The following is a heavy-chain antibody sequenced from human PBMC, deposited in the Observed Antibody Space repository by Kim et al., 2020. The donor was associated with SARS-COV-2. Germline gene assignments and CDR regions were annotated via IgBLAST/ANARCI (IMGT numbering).Heavy chain of an antibody. CDR1: GGSISSGGYY. Sequence: SETLSLTCTVSGGSISSGGYYWSWIRQHPGKGLEWIGYIYYSGSTYYNPPHSRRITLSVDTTKNHFSLKLCSVTAADTAVYYCAGDRNRAGWFVPWGQGTLVTVST. V-gene: IGHV4-31*03. CDR2: IYYSGST. J-gene: IGHJ5*02. D-gene: IGHD3-16*02. CDR3: AGDRNRAGWFVP.